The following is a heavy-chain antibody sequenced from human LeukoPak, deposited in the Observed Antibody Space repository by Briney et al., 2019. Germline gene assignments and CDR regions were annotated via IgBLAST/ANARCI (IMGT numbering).Heavy chain of an antibody. V-gene: IGHV3-48*01. J-gene: IGHJ4*02. CDR3: ARAPGYCSGGSCSPVDY. D-gene: IGHD2-15*01. Sequence: GGSLRLSCAASGFTFSSYSMNWVRQAPGKGLEWVSYISSSSSTIYYADSVKGRFTISRDNAKNSLYLQMNSLRAEDTAVYYCARAPGYCSGGSCSPVDYWGQGTLVTVSS. CDR2: ISSSSSTI. CDR1: GFTFSSYS.